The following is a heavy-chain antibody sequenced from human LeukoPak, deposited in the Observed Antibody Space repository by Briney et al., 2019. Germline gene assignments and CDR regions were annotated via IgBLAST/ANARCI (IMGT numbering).Heavy chain of an antibody. V-gene: IGHV3-30-3*01. J-gene: IGHJ6*02. CDR3: ARAPDTAMAYYYYGMDV. CDR1: GFTFSSYA. CDR2: ISYDGSNK. D-gene: IGHD5-18*01. Sequence: GRSLRLSCAASGFTFSSYAMHWVRQAPGKGLEWVAVISYDGSNKYYADSVKGRFTTSRDNSKNTLYLQMNSLRAEDTAVYYCARAPDTAMAYYYYGMDVWGQGTTVTVSS.